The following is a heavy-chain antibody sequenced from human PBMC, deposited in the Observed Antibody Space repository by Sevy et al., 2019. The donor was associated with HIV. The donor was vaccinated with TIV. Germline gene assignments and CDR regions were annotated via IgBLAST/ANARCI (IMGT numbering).Heavy chain of an antibody. D-gene: IGHD3-22*01. Sequence: SETLSLTCTVSGGSISSYYWSWIRQPPGKGLEWIGYIYYSGSINYNPSLKSRVTISVDTSKNQFSLKLSSVTAADTAVYYCAIDSYYYDSSGYSGYYYYGMDVWGQGTTVTVSS. CDR3: AIDSYYYDSSGYSGYYYYGMDV. V-gene: IGHV4-59*01. J-gene: IGHJ6*02. CDR1: GGSISSYY. CDR2: IYYSGSI.